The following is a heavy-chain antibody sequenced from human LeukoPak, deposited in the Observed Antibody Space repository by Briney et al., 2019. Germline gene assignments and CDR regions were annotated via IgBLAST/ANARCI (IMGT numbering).Heavy chain of an antibody. V-gene: IGHV4-31*03. CDR3: ARGSTRGDFDY. D-gene: IGHD3-10*01. J-gene: IGHJ4*02. Sequence: PSETLSLTCTVSGGSISSGGYYWSWIRQHPGKGLEWIGYIYYSGSTYYNPSLKSRVTISVDTSKNQFSLKLSSVTAADTAVYYCARGSTRGDFDYWGQGTLVTVSS. CDR1: GGSISSGGYY. CDR2: IYYSGST.